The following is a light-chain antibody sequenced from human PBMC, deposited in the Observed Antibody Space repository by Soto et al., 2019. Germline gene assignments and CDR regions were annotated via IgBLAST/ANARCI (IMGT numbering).Light chain of an antibody. CDR2: DAS. CDR1: QGIYNF. CDR3: QQYDTFPPT. V-gene: IGKV1-33*01. Sequence: DIQMTQSPSSLSASVGDRVTITCQASQGIYNFLNWYHQKPGKAPKLLIYDASNLVVYDASNFKAEVPSRFSGGGFGTDFTFPISSLQPEDIGTYYCQQYDTFPPTFGPGTKLDI. J-gene: IGKJ3*01.